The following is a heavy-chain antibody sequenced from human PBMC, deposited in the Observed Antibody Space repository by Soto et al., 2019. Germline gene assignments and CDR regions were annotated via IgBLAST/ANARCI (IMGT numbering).Heavy chain of an antibody. V-gene: IGHV3-33*01. Sequence: PGGSLRLSCAASGFTFSSYGMHWVRQAPGKGLEWVAVIWYDGSNKYYADSVKGRFTISRDNSKNTLYLQMNSLRAEDTAVYYCARDTSDSAYGMDVWGQGTTVTVSS. D-gene: IGHD2-21*01. CDR2: IWYDGSNK. J-gene: IGHJ6*02. CDR3: ARDTSDSAYGMDV. CDR1: GFTFSSYG.